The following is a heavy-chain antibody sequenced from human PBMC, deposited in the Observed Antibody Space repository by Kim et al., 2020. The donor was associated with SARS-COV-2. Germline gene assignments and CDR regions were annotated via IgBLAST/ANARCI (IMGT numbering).Heavy chain of an antibody. Sequence: AQRLQGRLTVTRDTSTSTVYMELSSLRSDDTAVYYCARDYLTAAGKEDFDYWGQGTLVTISS. D-gene: IGHD6-13*01. V-gene: IGHV1-46*01. CDR3: ARDYLTAAGKEDFDY. J-gene: IGHJ4*02.